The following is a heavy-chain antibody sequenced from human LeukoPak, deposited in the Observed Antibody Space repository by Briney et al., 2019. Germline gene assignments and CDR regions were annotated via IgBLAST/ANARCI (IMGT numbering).Heavy chain of an antibody. V-gene: IGHV3-9*01. Sequence: PGGSLRLSCAASGFTFDDYAMHWVRQAPGKGLEWVSGISWNSGSIGYADSVKGRFTISRDNAKNSLYLQMNSLRAEDTALYYCAKASLRYDILTGYCDYWGQGTLVTVSS. D-gene: IGHD3-9*01. CDR2: ISWNSGSI. J-gene: IGHJ4*02. CDR1: GFTFDDYA. CDR3: AKASLRYDILTGYCDY.